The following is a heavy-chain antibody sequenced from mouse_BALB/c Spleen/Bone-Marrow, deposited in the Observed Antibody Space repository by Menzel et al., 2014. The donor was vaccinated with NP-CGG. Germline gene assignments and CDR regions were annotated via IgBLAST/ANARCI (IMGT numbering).Heavy chain of an antibody. CDR2: INSNGGST. J-gene: IGHJ2*01. V-gene: IGHV5-6-3*01. CDR1: GLTFSSYG. Sequence: VQLKESGGGLVQPGGSLKLSCAASGLTFSSYGMSWVRQTPDRRLELVATINSNGGSTYYPDSVKGRFTISRDTAKNTLYLQMSSLKSEETAMYYCVRGNYGNYVDYFDFWGQGTTLTVSS. D-gene: IGHD2-1*01. CDR3: VRGNYGNYVDYFDF.